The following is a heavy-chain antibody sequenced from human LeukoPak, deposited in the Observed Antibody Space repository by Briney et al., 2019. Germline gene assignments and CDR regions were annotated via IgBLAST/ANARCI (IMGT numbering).Heavy chain of an antibody. CDR3: ARPQARYSSSWYSSFDY. D-gene: IGHD6-13*01. Sequence: GGSLRLSCAASGFTFSSYGMHWVRQAPGKGLEWVAVIWYDGSNKYYADSVKGRFTISRDNSKNTLYLQMNSLRAEDTAVYYCARPQARYSSSWYSSFDYWGQGTLVTVSS. CDR2: IWYDGSNK. CDR1: GFTFSSYG. V-gene: IGHV3-33*01. J-gene: IGHJ4*02.